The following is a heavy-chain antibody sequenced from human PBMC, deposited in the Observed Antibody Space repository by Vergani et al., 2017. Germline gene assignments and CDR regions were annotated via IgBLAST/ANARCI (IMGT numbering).Heavy chain of an antibody. J-gene: IGHJ6*02. CDR1: GGSFSGYY. Sequence: QVQLQQWGAGLLKPSETLSLTCAVYGGSFSGYYWSWIRQPPGKGLEWIGEINHSGSTNYNPSLKSRVTISVDTSKNQFSLKLSSVTAADTAVYYCARGPTKSIAAAGRGNYYTTVWTSGAKGPRSPSP. CDR2: INHSGST. CDR3: ARGPTKSIAAAGRGNYYTTVWTS. V-gene: IGHV4-34*01. D-gene: IGHD6-13*01.